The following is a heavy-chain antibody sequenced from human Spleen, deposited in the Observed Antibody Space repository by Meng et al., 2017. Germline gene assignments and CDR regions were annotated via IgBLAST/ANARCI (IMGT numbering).Heavy chain of an antibody. CDR1: GFTFSSYG. CDR2: LSGSGGST. Sequence: EVQLLDSGGGLVQPGWSLRLSVAASGFTFSSYGMSWVRQTPGRGLEWVSSLSGSGGSTYYADSVEGRFTISRDNSENTLYLQMNSLRAEDTALYYCTKRGGTGGFFPDDYWGQGTLVTVSS. CDR3: TKRGGTGGFFPDDY. V-gene: IGHV3-23*01. D-gene: IGHD2-8*02. J-gene: IGHJ4*02.